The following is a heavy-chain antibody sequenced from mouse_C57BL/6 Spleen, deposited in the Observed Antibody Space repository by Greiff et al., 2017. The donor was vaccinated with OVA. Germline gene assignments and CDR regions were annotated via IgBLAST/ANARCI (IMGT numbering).Heavy chain of an antibody. CDR3: ARSSPGDGFAY. Sequence: EVMLVESGGGLVQPGGSLSLSCAASGFTFTDYYMSWVRQPPGKALEWLGFIRNKANGYTTEYSASVKGRFTISRDNSQSILYLQMNALRAEDSATYYCARSSPGDGFAYWGQGTLVTVSA. V-gene: IGHV7-3*01. CDR1: GFTFTDYY. J-gene: IGHJ3*01. CDR2: IRNKANGYTT.